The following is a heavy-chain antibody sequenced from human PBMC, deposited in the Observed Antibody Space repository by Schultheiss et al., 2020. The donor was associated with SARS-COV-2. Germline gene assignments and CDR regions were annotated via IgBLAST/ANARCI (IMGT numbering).Heavy chain of an antibody. V-gene: IGHV4-38-2*02. J-gene: IGHJ4*02. D-gene: IGHD2-2*01. Sequence: SETLSLTCTVSGYSISSGYYWGWIRQPPGKGLEWIGSIYHSGSTYYNPSLKSRVTISVDTSKNQFSLKLSSVTAADTAVYYCARSGGYWSSTSLYYFDYWGQGTLVTVSS. CDR2: IYHSGST. CDR1: GYSISSGYY. CDR3: ARSGGYWSSTSLYYFDY.